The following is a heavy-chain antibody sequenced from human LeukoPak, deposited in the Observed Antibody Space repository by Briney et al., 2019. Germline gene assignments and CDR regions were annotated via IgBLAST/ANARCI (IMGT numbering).Heavy chain of an antibody. CDR2: IYYSGST. D-gene: IGHD5-24*01. J-gene: IGHJ4*02. CDR1: GGSISSHY. V-gene: IGHV4-59*11. CDR3: ARGVVGERWLLPGTFDY. Sequence: SETLSLTCTVSGGSISSHYWSWIRQPPGKGLEWIGYIYYSGSTNYNPSLKSRVTISVDTSKNQFSLKLSSVTAADTAVYYCARGVVGERWLLPGTFDYWGQGTLVTVSS.